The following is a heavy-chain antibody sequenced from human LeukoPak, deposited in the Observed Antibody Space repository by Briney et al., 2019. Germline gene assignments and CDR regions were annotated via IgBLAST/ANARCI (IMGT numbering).Heavy chain of an antibody. V-gene: IGHV4-59*12. CDR1: GGSISNYY. CDR3: ASGTWGFYDTTVGVY. J-gene: IGHJ4*02. Sequence: SETLSLTCTVSGGSISNYYWSWIRQPPGKGLEWIGYIYYSGSTNYNPSLKSRVTISVDTSKNQFSLKLSSVTAADTAVFYCASGTWGFYDTTVGVYWGQGTLVTVSS. D-gene: IGHD3-22*01. CDR2: IYYSGST.